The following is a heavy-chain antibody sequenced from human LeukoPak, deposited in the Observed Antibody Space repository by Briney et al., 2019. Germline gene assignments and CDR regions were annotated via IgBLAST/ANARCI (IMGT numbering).Heavy chain of an antibody. CDR1: GVTFSRYR. J-gene: IGHJ4*02. CDR3: AIDSSSLDDTSGQIDY. CDR2: IRYDGSNK. V-gene: IGHV3-30*02. Sequence: QPGGSLRLSCAQPGVTFSRYRTQSVRQAPGKGLEWVAFIRYDGSNKYYADSVKGRFTISRDNSKNTLYLQMNSMRAEDTAVYYCAIDSSSLDDTSGQIDYCGQGTLVTVPS. D-gene: IGHD3-22*01.